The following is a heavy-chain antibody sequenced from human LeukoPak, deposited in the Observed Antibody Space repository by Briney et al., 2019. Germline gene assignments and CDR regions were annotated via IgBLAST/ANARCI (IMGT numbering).Heavy chain of an antibody. J-gene: IGHJ4*02. CDR3: AKVSFGESSFDY. CDR1: GFTFSSYW. Sequence: GGSLRLSCAASGFTFSSYWMSWVRQAPGKGLEWVANIKQDGSEKYYVDSVKGRFTISRDNAKNSLYLQMNSLRAEDTALYYCAKVSFGESSFDYWGQGTLVTVSS. V-gene: IGHV3-7*03. D-gene: IGHD3-10*01. CDR2: IKQDGSEK.